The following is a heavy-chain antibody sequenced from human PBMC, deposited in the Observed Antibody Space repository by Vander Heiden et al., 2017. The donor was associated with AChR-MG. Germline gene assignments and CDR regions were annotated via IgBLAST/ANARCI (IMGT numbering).Heavy chain of an antibody. J-gene: IGHJ4*02. CDR3: ARGSWIFVDY. CDR2: IYYDGSQK. V-gene: IGHV3-33*01. CDR1: GFTFSTYG. Sequence: QVQLVESGGGVVQPGGSLKLSCAASGFTFSTYGMHWVRQAPGKGLEWVAVIYYDGSQKYYSDSVKGRFTISRDNSENTLYLQMNSLRAEDTAVYYCARGSWIFVDYWGQGTLVTVSS. D-gene: IGHD2-2*03.